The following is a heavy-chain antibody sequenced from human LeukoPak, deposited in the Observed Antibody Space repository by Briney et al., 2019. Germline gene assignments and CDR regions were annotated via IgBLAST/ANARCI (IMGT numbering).Heavy chain of an antibody. Sequence: GGSLRLSCAASGFTFSAYAMSWVRQAPGKGLEWVSAISGSGGSTFYADSVKGRFTISRDNSKNTLFLQMNGLRAEDTAVYYCAKDRSCSGSSCNVGSWGQGTMVTVSS. V-gene: IGHV3-23*01. CDR2: ISGSGGST. D-gene: IGHD2-2*01. CDR1: GFTFSAYA. J-gene: IGHJ3*01. CDR3: AKDRSCSGSSCNVGS.